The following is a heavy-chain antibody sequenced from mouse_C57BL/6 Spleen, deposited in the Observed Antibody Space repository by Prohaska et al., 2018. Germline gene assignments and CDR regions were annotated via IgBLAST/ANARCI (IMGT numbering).Heavy chain of an antibody. CDR3: ARRDGYYGDYAMDY. V-gene: IGHV1-64*01. CDR1: GYTFTSYW. D-gene: IGHD2-3*01. J-gene: IGHJ4*01. Sequence: AELVKPGASVKLSCKASGYTFTSYWMHWVKQRPGQGLEWIGMIHPNSGSTNYNEKFKSKATLTVDKSSSTAYMQLSSLTSEDSAVYYCARRDGYYGDYAMDYWGQGTSVTVSS. CDR2: IHPNSGST.